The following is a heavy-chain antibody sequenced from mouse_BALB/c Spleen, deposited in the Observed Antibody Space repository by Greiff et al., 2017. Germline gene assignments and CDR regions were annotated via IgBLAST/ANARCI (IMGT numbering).Heavy chain of an antibody. V-gene: IGHV5-4*02. Sequence: EVQVVESGGGLVKPGGSLKLSCAASGFTFSDYYMYWVRQTPEKRLEWVATISDGGSYTYYPDSVKGRFTISRDNAKNNLYLQMSSLKSEDTAMYYCARDQDYGNYVFDYWGQGTTLTVSS. J-gene: IGHJ2*01. CDR2: ISDGGSYT. CDR3: ARDQDYGNYVFDY. CDR1: GFTFSDYY. D-gene: IGHD2-1*01.